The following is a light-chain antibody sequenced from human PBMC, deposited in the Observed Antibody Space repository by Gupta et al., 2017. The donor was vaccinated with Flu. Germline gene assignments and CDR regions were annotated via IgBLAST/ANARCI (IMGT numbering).Light chain of an antibody. CDR3: QQSYSFPRT. CDR2: AAS. V-gene: IGKV1-39*01. J-gene: IGKJ1*01. CDR1: QRINTY. Sequence: DIQMTQSPSSLSASVGDRVTITCRASQRINTYLNWYQQKPGEAPKLLIYAASILQSGVPSRFIGSGYGTDFTLTIHSLEPEDFATYYCQQSYSFPRTFGQGTRVEIK.